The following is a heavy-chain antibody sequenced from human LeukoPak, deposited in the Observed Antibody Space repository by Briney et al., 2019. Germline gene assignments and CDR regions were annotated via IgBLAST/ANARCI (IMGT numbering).Heavy chain of an antibody. CDR3: ASLGYSYGRGWFDP. J-gene: IGHJ5*02. CDR1: GGSVSSSY. D-gene: IGHD5-18*01. Sequence: SETLSLTCTVSGGSVSSSYWSWIRQAPGKGLEWIGYIYYSGSTNYNPSLKSRVTISVDTSKKQFSLKVSSVTAADTAVYYCASLGYSYGRGWFDPWGQGTLVTVSA. V-gene: IGHV4-59*02. CDR2: IYYSGST.